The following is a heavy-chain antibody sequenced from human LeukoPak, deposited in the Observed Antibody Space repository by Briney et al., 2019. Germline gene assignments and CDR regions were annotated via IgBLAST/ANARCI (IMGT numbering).Heavy chain of an antibody. J-gene: IGHJ3*02. Sequence: SETLSLTCTVSGASLSPHYWSWVRQAPGKGLEWIGYIYFNGGTNYHPSLKSRVTISVDTSKNQFSLKLSSVTAADTAVYYCARGRLEAMWELLPYEAFDIWGQGTMVTVSS. D-gene: IGHD1-26*01. CDR3: ARGRLEAMWELLPYEAFDI. CDR2: IYFNGGT. CDR1: GASLSPHY. V-gene: IGHV4-59*11.